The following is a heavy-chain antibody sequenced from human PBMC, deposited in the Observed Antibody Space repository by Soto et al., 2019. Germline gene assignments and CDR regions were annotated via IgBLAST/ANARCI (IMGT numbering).Heavy chain of an antibody. CDR3: ARRSSSLYFDY. J-gene: IGHJ4*02. D-gene: IGHD6-13*01. Sequence: EVQLLESGGGLVQPGGSLRLSCAASGFTFSSCAMNWVRQAPGKGLEWVSVISGSGGSTYYADSVKGRFTISRDNSKNTLYLQMNSLRAEDTAVYYCARRSSSLYFDYWGQGTLVTVSS. CDR2: ISGSGGST. V-gene: IGHV3-23*01. CDR1: GFTFSSCA.